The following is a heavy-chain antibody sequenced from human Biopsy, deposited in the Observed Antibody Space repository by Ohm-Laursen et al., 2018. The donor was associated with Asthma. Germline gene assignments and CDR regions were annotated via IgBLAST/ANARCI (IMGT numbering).Heavy chain of an antibody. CDR2: ISVYNGNT. CDR1: GYTFNSAG. V-gene: IGHV1-18*01. D-gene: IGHD3-10*01. CDR3: ARAVDYSHYYGIDV. Sequence: ASVKVSCKTSGYTFNSAGITWVRQAPGQGLEWMGWISVYNGNTKVAQKLQDRVAMITDTSTNTAYMELRSLRSDDTAVYFCARAVDYSHYYGIDVWGQGTTVTVS. J-gene: IGHJ6*02.